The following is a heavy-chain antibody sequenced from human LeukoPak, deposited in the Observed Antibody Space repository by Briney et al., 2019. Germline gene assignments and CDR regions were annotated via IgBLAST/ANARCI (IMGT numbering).Heavy chain of an antibody. Sequence: SETLSLTCAVSGDSISSDDYSWSWIRQPPGKGLEWIGYFDHSGSTYYNPSLKSRVTISVDRSKKQFSLKLTSVTAADTAVYYCARGSRRAYYDFWSGYSSQNWFDPWGQGTLVTVSS. CDR2: FDHSGST. CDR3: ARGSRRAYYDFWSGYSSQNWFDP. D-gene: IGHD3-3*01. J-gene: IGHJ5*02. CDR1: GDSISSDDYS. V-gene: IGHV4-30-2*01.